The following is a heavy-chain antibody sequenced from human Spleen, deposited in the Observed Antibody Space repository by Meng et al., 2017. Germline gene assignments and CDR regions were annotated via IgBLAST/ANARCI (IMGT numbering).Heavy chain of an antibody. CDR2: VCPGDSNT. J-gene: IGHJ6*02. Sequence: GESLKISCKASGYSFTNYWIGWVRQMPGKGLDWMGIVCPGDSNTRYSPSFQGQVTISADKSITTAYLQWSSLKASDTAMYYCARHGRPYGSGSLYYYYGMDVWGQGTTVTVSS. CDR3: ARHGRPYGSGSLYYYYGMDV. CDR1: GYSFTNYW. V-gene: IGHV5-51*01. D-gene: IGHD3-10*01.